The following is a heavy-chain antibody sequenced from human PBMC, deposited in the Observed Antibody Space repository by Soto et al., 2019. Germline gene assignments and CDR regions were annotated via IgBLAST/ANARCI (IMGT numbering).Heavy chain of an antibody. CDR3: ATSSYYYYYVMDV. J-gene: IGHJ6*02. CDR1: GFSFSKYK. Sequence: GESLKISCEGSGFSFSKYKIGWVRQMPGKGLEWMGIINPGDSDTRYSPSFQGQVTISADKSISTAYLQWSTLKASDTATYYCATSSYYYYYVMDVWAQGTTVTVSS. V-gene: IGHV5-51*01. CDR2: INPGDSDT.